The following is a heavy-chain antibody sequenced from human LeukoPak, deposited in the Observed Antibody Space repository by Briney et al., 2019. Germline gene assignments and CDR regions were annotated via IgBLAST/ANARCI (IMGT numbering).Heavy chain of an antibody. CDR3: AKDPSKITMVRGVSSPFDY. D-gene: IGHD3-10*01. V-gene: IGHV3-30*18. Sequence: GGSLRLSCAASGFTFSSYGMHWVRQAPGKGLEWVAVISYDGSNKYYADSVKGRFTISRDNSKNTLYLQMNSLRAEDTAVYYCAKDPSKITMVRGVSSPFDYWGQGTLVSVSS. J-gene: IGHJ4*02. CDR2: ISYDGSNK. CDR1: GFTFSSYG.